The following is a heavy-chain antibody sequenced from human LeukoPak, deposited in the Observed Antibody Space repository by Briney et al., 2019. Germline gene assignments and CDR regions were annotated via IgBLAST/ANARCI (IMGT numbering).Heavy chain of an antibody. J-gene: IGHJ4*02. D-gene: IGHD3-3*01. CDR3: AREEAFQLEASLDQ. CDR2: IWKDGSDE. CDR1: GFTFGDFG. Sequence: GRSLRLSCAAAGFTFGDFGMYWVRQAPGKGLEWVALIWKDGSDEFYADSVKGRFTISRDNSRNTLSLQMNSLRGEDTAVYYCAREEAFQLEASLDQWGQGTLVTVSS. V-gene: IGHV3-33*01.